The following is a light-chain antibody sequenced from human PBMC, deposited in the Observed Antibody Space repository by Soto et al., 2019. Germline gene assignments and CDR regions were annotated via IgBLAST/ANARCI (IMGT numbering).Light chain of an antibody. CDR2: DFS. V-gene: IGLV2-11*01. CDR1: SSDVGAYNY. CDR3: CSYAGSPYV. Sequence: QSALTQPRSGSGSPGQAVTISCTGASSDVGAYNYVSWYQQHPGKAPKLMIYDFSTRPSGVPDRFSGSKSGTTASLTISGLQAEDEADYYCCSYAGSPYVFGTGTKVTVL. J-gene: IGLJ1*01.